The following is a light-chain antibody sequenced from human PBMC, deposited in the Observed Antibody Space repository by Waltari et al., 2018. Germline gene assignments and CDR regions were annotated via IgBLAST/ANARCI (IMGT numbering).Light chain of an antibody. CDR3: SAWDDSLNGVL. CDR1: SPNVGTST. Sequence: QSVLPQPPSAPGTPGQRASISCSGSSPNVGTSTVNWYQHIPGTAPKLLIYRKNQRPSDVPGRFSGSKSGTSASLAISGLQSVDGAEYFCSAWDDSLNGVLFGGGTKLTVL. V-gene: IGLV1-44*01. CDR2: RKN. J-gene: IGLJ2*01.